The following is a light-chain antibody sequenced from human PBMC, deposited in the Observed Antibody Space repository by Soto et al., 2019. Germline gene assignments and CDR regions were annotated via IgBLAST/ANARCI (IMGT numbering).Light chain of an antibody. CDR1: QTVTKY. Sequence: EIVLTQAPTTLSFSPGERATLSCRASQTVTKYLAWYQQNPGQAPRLLIYDTSNRATGIPARFSGSGSGTNFTLTIIGLKPDDLAFYFCQQRSNWPFTFGPGTTVDFK. V-gene: IGKV3-11*01. CDR3: QQRSNWPFT. J-gene: IGKJ3*01. CDR2: DTS.